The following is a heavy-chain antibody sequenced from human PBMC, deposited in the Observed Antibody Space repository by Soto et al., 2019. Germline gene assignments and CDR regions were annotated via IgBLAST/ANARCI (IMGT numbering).Heavy chain of an antibody. V-gene: IGHV3-30-3*01. J-gene: IGHJ4*02. D-gene: IGHD3-10*01. Sequence: QVQLVESGGGVVQPGRSLRLSCAASGFTFSSYAMHWVRQAPGKGLEWVAVISYDGSNKYYADSVKGRFTISRDNSKNTLYRQMNSLRAEDTAVYYCAREPYYYALQYYFDYWGQGTLVTVSS. CDR3: AREPYYYALQYYFDY. CDR1: GFTFSSYA. CDR2: ISYDGSNK.